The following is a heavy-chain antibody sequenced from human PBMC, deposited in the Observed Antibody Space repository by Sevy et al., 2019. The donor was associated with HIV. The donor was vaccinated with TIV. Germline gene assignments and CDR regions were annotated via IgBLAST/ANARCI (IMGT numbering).Heavy chain of an antibody. J-gene: IGHJ4*02. Sequence: ASVKVSCKVSGYTLTELSMHWVRQAPGKGLEWMGGFDPEDGETIYAQKFQGRVTMTEDISTDTAYMELSSLRSEDTAVYYCATESLNIPISRTHPNWGQGTLVTVSS. CDR2: FDPEDGET. CDR1: GYTLTELS. V-gene: IGHV1-24*01. D-gene: IGHD2-21*01. CDR3: ATESLNIPISRTHPN.